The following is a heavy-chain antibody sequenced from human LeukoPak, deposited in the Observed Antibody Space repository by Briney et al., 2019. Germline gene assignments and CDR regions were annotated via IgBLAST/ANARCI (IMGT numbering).Heavy chain of an antibody. Sequence: GRSLRLSCAASGFTFSSYGMHWVRQAPGKGLEWVAVIRYDGSNKYYGDSVKGRFTISRDNSKNTLYLQMNSLRAEDTAVYYCAKDQEGGNDSSGPSFDYWGQGTLVTV. CDR3: AKDQEGGNDSSGPSFDY. CDR2: IRYDGSNK. D-gene: IGHD3-22*01. CDR1: GFTFSSYG. J-gene: IGHJ4*02. V-gene: IGHV3-33*06.